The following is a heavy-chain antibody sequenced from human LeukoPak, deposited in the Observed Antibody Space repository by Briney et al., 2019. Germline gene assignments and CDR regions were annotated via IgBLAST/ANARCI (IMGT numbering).Heavy chain of an antibody. J-gene: IGHJ4*02. CDR1: GFTFGDYP. D-gene: IGHD6-13*01. CDR2: IRSKAYGGTT. Sequence: GGSLRLSCTASGFTFGDYPMSWVRQAPGTGLEWVSFIRSKAYGGTTEYAASVKGRFTISRDDSKSIAYLQMDSLKTEDTAMYYCTRVRYSSSWHSDYWGQGTLVTVSS. V-gene: IGHV3-49*04. CDR3: TRVRYSSSWHSDY.